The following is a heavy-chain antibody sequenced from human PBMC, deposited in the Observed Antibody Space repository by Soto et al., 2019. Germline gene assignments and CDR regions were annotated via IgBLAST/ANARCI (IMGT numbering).Heavy chain of an antibody. D-gene: IGHD2-2*02. CDR2: IHHSGST. CDR3: ARVTVSAAIYFDY. J-gene: IGHJ4*02. CDR1: GGSFSGYY. V-gene: IGHV4-34*01. Sequence: QVQLQQWGAGLLKPSETLSLTCAVYGGSFSGYYWSWIRQPPGKGLEWIGEIHHSGSTNYNPSLKSRVTISVDTSKNQFSLKLSSVTAADTAVYYCARVTVSAAIYFDYWGQGTLVTVSS.